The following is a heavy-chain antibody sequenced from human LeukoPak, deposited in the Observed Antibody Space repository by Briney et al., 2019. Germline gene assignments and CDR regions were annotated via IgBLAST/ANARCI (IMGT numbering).Heavy chain of an antibody. Sequence: GGSLRLSCAASGFLFNSSAMHWVRQAPGKGLEWVSSISSSSSYIYYADSVKGRFTISRDNAKNSLYLQMNSLRAEDTAVYYCAGLGIAVAGTDAFDIWGQGTMVTVSS. J-gene: IGHJ3*02. D-gene: IGHD6-19*01. CDR2: ISSSSSYI. CDR1: GFLFNSSA. V-gene: IGHV3-21*01. CDR3: AGLGIAVAGTDAFDI.